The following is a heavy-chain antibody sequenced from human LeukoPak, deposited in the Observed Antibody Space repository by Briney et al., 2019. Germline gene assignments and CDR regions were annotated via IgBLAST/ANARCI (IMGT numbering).Heavy chain of an antibody. J-gene: IGHJ4*02. CDR1: GYTFTGYY. D-gene: IGHD5-18*01. V-gene: IGHV1-69*13. CDR2: IIPIFGTA. CDR3: ARINSYGPNNFDY. Sequence: ASVKVSCKASGYTFTGYYMHWVRQAPGQGLEWMGGIIPIFGTANYAQKFQGRVTITADESTSTAYMELSSLRSEDTAVYYCARINSYGPNNFDYWDQGTLVTVSS.